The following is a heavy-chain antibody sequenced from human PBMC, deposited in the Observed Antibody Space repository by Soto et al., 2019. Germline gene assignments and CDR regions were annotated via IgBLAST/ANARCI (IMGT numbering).Heavy chain of an antibody. J-gene: IGHJ4*02. CDR2: ISAYNGNT. V-gene: IGHV1-18*01. Sequence: QVQLVQSGAEVKKPGASVKVSCKASGYTFTSYGITWVRQAPGPELEWMGWISAYNGNTNYAQKLQGRVTMTTDTSTSTAYMELRSLRSDDTAVYYCARKMGYDYGDYGDFDYCGQGTLVTVSS. D-gene: IGHD4-17*01. CDR3: ARKMGYDYGDYGDFDY. CDR1: GYTFTSYG.